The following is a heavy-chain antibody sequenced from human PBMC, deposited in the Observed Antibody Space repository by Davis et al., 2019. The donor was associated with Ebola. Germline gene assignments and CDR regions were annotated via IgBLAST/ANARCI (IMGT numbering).Heavy chain of an antibody. CDR2: ISGSGGST. V-gene: IGHV3-23*01. CDR1: EFTFSGYA. Sequence: GGSLRLSCAASEFTFSGYAMSWVRQAPGKGLEWVSAISGSGGSTYYAGSVKGRFTISRDNSRNTLYLQMNSLRAEATAGYYCAKAPVRFLEWFPTDYWGKGTLVTVSS. D-gene: IGHD3-3*01. CDR3: AKAPVRFLEWFPTDY. J-gene: IGHJ4*02.